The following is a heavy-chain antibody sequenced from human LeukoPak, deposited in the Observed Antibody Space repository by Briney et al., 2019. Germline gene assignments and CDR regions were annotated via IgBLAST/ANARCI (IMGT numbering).Heavy chain of an antibody. CDR1: GGFISSYY. D-gene: IGHD3-3*01. CDR3: ARAGYYDFWSGYSGFDY. J-gene: IGHJ4*02. CDR2: IYYSGST. V-gene: IGHV4-59*08. Sequence: TSETLSLTCTVSGGFISSYYWSWIRQPPGKGLEWIGYIYYSGSTNYNPSLKSRVTISVDTSKNQFSLKLSSVTAADTAVYYCARAGYYDFWSGYSGFDYWGQGTLVTVSS.